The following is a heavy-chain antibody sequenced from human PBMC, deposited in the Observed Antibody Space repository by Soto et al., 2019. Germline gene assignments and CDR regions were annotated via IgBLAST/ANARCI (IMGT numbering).Heavy chain of an antibody. J-gene: IGHJ4*02. D-gene: IGHD3-10*01. Sequence: QLQLQESGPGLVKPSETLSLTCTVSGGSINNSSFYWGWVRQPPGKRLEWIGSIYYSGSAYYNPSHKSRLTISVDTSKNQCSLNLSSVTAADTAVYFCARRPLVRGIIPYYFDSWGQGTLVTVSS. CDR1: GGSINNSSFY. CDR2: IYYSGSA. V-gene: IGHV4-39*01. CDR3: ARRPLVRGIIPYYFDS.